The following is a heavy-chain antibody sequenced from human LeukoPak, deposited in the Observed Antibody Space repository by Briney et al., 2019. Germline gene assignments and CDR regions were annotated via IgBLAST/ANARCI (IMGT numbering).Heavy chain of an antibody. CDR3: ARSAVASYYFDY. Sequence: ASVKVSCKASGYTFTGYYMHWVRQAPGQGLEWMGWINPNSGGTNYAQKFHGRVTMTRDTSISTAYVELSRLRSDDTAVYYCARSAVASYYFDYWGQGTLVTVSS. CDR1: GYTFTGYY. D-gene: IGHD3-16*02. J-gene: IGHJ4*02. V-gene: IGHV1-2*02. CDR2: INPNSGGT.